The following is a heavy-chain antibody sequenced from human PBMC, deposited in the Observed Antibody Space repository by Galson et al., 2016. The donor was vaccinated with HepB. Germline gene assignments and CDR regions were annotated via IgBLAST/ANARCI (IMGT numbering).Heavy chain of an antibody. CDR3: ARAVLRNGSGWGRALDI. CDR1: GFTFNSYN. CDR2: ITTTGGTI. D-gene: IGHD6-19*01. J-gene: IGHJ3*02. Sequence: SLRLSCAASGFTFNSYNTNWVRRTPGKGLEWISYITTTGGTIYYADSVKGRITISRDNANNSLYLQLNSLRVEDTAMFYCARAVLRNGSGWGRALDIWGQGTMVTVSS. V-gene: IGHV3-48*04.